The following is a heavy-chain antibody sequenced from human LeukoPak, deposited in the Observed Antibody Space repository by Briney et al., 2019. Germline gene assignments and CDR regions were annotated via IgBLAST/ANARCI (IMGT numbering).Heavy chain of an antibody. CDR1: GFTFTTYS. V-gene: IGHV3-48*01. J-gene: IGHJ6*03. CDR3: ASGPGGAWDCYMDV. Sequence: GGPLRLSCAASGFTFTTYSMNWVRQAPGKGLEWVSYISSSSSTIYYADSVKGRFTISRDNAKNSLYLQMNNLGAEDTAVYYCASGPGGAWDCYMDVWGKGTTVAVSS. D-gene: IGHD3/OR15-3a*01. CDR2: ISSSSSTI.